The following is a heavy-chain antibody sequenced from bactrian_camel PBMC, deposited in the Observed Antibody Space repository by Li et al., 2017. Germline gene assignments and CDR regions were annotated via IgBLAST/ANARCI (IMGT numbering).Heavy chain of an antibody. CDR3: TTVRRVVVVITAVFGA. CDR1: GFTFSSYA. Sequence: VQLVESGGGLVQPGGSLTLSCAASGFTFSSYAMSWVRQAPGKGLEWVSAINSGGGSTYYADSVKGRFTISRDNAKNTLYLQLNSLKTEDTALYYCTTVRRVVVVITAVFGAWGQGTQVTVS. J-gene: IGHJ6*01. D-gene: IGHD2*01. V-gene: IGHV3S31*01. CDR2: INSGGGST.